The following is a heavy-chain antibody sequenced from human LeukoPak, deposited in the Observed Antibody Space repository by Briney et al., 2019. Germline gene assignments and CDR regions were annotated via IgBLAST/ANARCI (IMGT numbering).Heavy chain of an antibody. V-gene: IGHV4-34*01. CDR3: ARGRVFRSGSYYKNWFDP. Sequence: SETLSLTCAVYGGSFSGYYWSWIRQPPGKGLEWIGEINQSGSTNYNPSLKSRVTISVDTSKNQFSLKLSSVTAADTAVYYCARGRVFRSGSYYKNWFDPWGQGTLVTVSS. J-gene: IGHJ5*02. D-gene: IGHD3-10*01. CDR2: INQSGST. CDR1: GGSFSGYY.